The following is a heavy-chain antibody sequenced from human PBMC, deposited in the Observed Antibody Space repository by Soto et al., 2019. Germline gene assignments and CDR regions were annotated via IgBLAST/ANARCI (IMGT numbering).Heavy chain of an antibody. J-gene: IGHJ5*02. CDR3: ARDVGGSVVPPWFDP. CDR2: VDASGNT. CDR1: GPSISAEY. D-gene: IGHD3-22*01. V-gene: IGHV4-4*07. Sequence: QVQLQESGPGLVKASETLSLRCTVSGPSISAEYWSWIRQPDGKRLVWIGRVDASGNTNYNPSLKNRVTMSVDTSKNQFFLKVRSVTAADTAMYFCARDVGGSVVPPWFDPWGQGALVTVSS.